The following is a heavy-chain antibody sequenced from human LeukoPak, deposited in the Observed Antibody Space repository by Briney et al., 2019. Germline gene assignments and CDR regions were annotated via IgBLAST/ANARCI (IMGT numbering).Heavy chain of an antibody. CDR2: ITGKAHGGTT. V-gene: IGHV3-49*03. CDR3: SRESYGYYPAFGFAH. Sequence: GGSLRLSCAASGFPFGDYAMTWIRQAPGKGLQWVGLITGKAHGGTTHYAASVQGRFTISRDDSKSVAYLQMSSLNTEDTGVYYCSRESYGYYPAFGFAHWGPGNTVTVTS. CDR1: GFPFGDYA. J-gene: IGHJ6*02. D-gene: IGHD5-24*01.